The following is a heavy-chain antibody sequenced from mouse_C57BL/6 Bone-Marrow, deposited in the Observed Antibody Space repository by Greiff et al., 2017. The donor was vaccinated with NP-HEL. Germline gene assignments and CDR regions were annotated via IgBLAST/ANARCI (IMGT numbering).Heavy chain of an antibody. V-gene: IGHV5-6*02. CDR1: GFTFSSYG. D-gene: IGHD2-4*01. Sequence: EVKVVESGGDLVKPGGSLKLSCAASGFTFSSYGMSWVRQTPDKRLEWVATISSGGSYTYYPDSVKGRFTISRDNAKNTLYLQMSSLKSEDTAMYYCARRSDYDGFHYWGQGTTLTVSS. CDR3: ARRSDYDGFHY. J-gene: IGHJ2*01. CDR2: ISSGGSYT.